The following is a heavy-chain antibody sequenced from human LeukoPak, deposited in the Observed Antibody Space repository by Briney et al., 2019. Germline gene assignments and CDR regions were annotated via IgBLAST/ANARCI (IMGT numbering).Heavy chain of an antibody. V-gene: IGHV3-7*01. CDR3: ADVLDWAY. J-gene: IGHJ4*02. CDR2: IREDGSEK. CDR1: GFSFSNYW. D-gene: IGHD3/OR15-3a*01. Sequence: GGSLGLSCAASGFSFSNYWMSWVRQAPGKGLEWAATIREDGSEKYYVDSVKGRFTISRDNAKKSLYLQMNSLRAEDTALYYCADVLDWAYWGQGTLVTVSS.